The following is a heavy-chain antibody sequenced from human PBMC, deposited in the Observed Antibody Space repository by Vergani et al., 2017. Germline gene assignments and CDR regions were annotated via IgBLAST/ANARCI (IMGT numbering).Heavy chain of an antibody. CDR2: ISYDGSNK. CDR1: GFTFSSYA. J-gene: IGHJ3*02. D-gene: IGHD2-2*01. V-gene: IGHV3-30-3*01. CDR3: ARGYCSSTSCHDAFDI. Sequence: QVQLVESGGGVVQTGRSLRLSCAASGFTFSSYAMHWVRQAPGKGLEWVAVISYDGSNKYYADSVKGRFTISRYNSKNTLYLQMNSLRAEDTAVYYCARGYCSSTSCHDAFDIWGQGTMVTVSS.